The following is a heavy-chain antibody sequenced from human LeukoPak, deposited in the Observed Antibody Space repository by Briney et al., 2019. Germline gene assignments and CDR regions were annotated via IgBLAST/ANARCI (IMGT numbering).Heavy chain of an antibody. D-gene: IGHD4-17*01. J-gene: IGHJ4*02. CDR2: IYTTGST. CDR3: ARAGYGDSDFDY. Sequence: SQTLSLTCTVSGGSISSGSYYWSWIRQPAGKGLEWIGRIYTTGSTNYNPSLKSRLTISVDTSKNQFSLKLNSVTAADTAVYYCARAGYGDSDFDYWGQGTLVTVSS. V-gene: IGHV4-61*02. CDR1: GGSISSGSYY.